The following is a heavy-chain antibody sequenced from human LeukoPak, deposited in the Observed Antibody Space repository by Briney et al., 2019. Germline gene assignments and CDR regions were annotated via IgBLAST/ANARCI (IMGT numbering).Heavy chain of an antibody. J-gene: IGHJ5*02. CDR2: INSDGSNT. V-gene: IGHV3-74*01. D-gene: IGHD3-10*01. Sequence: GSLRLSCAASGFTSSSYWMHWVRHAPGKGLVWVSRINSDGSNTNYADSVKGRSTISRDNAKNTVYLQMNSLRAEDTAVYYCARGRGPYGWFDPWGQGTLVTVSS. CDR1: GFTSSSYW. CDR3: ARGRGPYGWFDP.